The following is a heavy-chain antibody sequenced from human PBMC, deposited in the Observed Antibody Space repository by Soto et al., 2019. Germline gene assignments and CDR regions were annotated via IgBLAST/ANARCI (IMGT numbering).Heavy chain of an antibody. V-gene: IGHV4-30-4*01. CDR3: ARAHYGDYGYGMDV. D-gene: IGHD4-17*01. CDR1: GGSISSGEYY. J-gene: IGHJ6*02. Sequence: SETLSLTCTVSGGSISSGEYYWTWIRQPPGKGLERIGYISYSGSTHYSPSLKSRVTISVDRSKNQFSLKLSSVTAADTAVYYCARAHYGDYGYGMDVWGQGTTVTVSS. CDR2: ISYSGST.